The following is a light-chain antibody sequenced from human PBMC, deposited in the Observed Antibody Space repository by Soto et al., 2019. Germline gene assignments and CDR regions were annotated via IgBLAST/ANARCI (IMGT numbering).Light chain of an antibody. J-gene: IGKJ1*01. CDR3: QQYGSSAPTT. CDR2: GAS. V-gene: IGKV3-20*01. Sequence: EIVLTQSPGTLSLSPGERATLSCRASQSVSSSYLAWYQKKPGQAPRLLLYGASSRATGIPDRFSGSGSGTDLTLTISRLETEDFAVYYCQQYGSSAPTTFGQGTKVDI. CDR1: QSVSSSY.